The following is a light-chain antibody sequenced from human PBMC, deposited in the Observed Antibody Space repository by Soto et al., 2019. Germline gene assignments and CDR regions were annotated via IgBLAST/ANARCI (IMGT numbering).Light chain of an antibody. CDR3: CSYAGSLSV. J-gene: IGLJ1*01. CDR2: DVR. CDR1: SSDVGCYNY. Sequence: QSALTQPRSVSGSPGQSVTISCPGTSSDVGCYNYVSWYQQHPGTAPKLMIYDVRKRPSGVPDRFSGSKSGNTASLTISGLQAEDEADYYCCSYAGSLSVFGTGTKLTVL. V-gene: IGLV2-11*01.